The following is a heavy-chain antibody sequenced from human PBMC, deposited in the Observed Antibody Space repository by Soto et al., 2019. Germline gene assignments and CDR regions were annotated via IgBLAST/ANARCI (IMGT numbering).Heavy chain of an antibody. J-gene: IGHJ4*02. CDR1: GFTFSSYG. CDR2: ISYDGSNK. V-gene: IGHV3-30*18. Sequence: SLRLSCAASGFTFSSYGMHWVRQAPGKGLEWVAVISYDGSNKYYADSVKGRFTISRDNSKNTLYLQMNSLRAEDTAVYYCAKDGTKASSWYGGFDYWGQGTLVTVSS. D-gene: IGHD6-13*01. CDR3: AKDGTKASSWYGGFDY.